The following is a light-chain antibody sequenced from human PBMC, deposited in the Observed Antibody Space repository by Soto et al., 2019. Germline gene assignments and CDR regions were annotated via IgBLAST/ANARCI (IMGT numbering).Light chain of an antibody. CDR2: EGS. J-gene: IGLJ1*01. CDR1: SSDVGSYNL. Sequence: LTQPASVSGSPGQSITISCTGTSSDVGSYNLVSWYQQHPGKAPKLMIYEGSKRPSGVSNRFSGSKSGNTASLTISGLQAEDEADYSCCSYAGSTTFVFGTGTKVTVL. V-gene: IGLV2-23*01. CDR3: CSYAGSTTFV.